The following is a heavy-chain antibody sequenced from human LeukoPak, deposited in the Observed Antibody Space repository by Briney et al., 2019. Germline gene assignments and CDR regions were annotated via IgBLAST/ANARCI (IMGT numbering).Heavy chain of an antibody. CDR3: ARDSSSWYFDY. Sequence: GGSLRLSCAASGFTFTNYWMSWVRQAPGKGLELVANIKQDRSEKYYVDSVKGRFTISRDNAKNSLYLQMNSLRAEDTAVYYCARDSSSWYFDYWGQGTRVTVSS. J-gene: IGHJ4*02. V-gene: IGHV3-7*01. CDR1: GFTFTNYW. CDR2: IKQDRSEK. D-gene: IGHD6-13*01.